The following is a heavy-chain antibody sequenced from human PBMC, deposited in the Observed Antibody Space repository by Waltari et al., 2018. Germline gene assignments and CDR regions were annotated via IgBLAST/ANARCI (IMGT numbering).Heavy chain of an antibody. V-gene: IGHV5-51*01. CDR2: IYPGDSDT. D-gene: IGHD1-26*01. CDR3: ARLVPSYVGLNAFDI. CDR1: GYSFTIYW. Sequence: VQLVQSGAEVKKPGESLTLSCKGSGYSFTIYWIGCVRPMPGKGLEWMGIIYPGDSDTRYSPSFQGQVTSSADKSSSTADLQWSSLKASDTAMYYCARLVPSYVGLNAFDIWGQGTMVTVSS. J-gene: IGHJ3*02.